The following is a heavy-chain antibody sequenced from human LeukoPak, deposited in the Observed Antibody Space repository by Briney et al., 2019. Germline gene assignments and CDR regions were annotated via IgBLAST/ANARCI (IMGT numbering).Heavy chain of an antibody. D-gene: IGHD2-8*01. V-gene: IGHV3-23*01. Sequence: GGSLRLSCAASGFTFSSYAMSWVRQAPGKGLEWVSAISGSGGSTYYADSVKGRFTISRDNSKNTLYLQMNSLRAEDTAVYYCARDSRPEMVYAHLGLGYWGQGTLVTVSS. CDR1: GFTFSSYA. J-gene: IGHJ4*02. CDR3: ARDSRPEMVYAHLGLGY. CDR2: ISGSGGST.